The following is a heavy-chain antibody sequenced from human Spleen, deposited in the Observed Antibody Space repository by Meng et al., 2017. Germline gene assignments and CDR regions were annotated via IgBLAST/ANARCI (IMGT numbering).Heavy chain of an antibody. Sequence: GESLKISCAASRFTFSRYWMSWVRQAPGKGLKWVANIKEDGSEKNYVDSVKGRFTISRDNAKNSLFPQMNSLRAEDTAVYYCARVGVVTAMTDAFDIWGQGTMVTVSS. D-gene: IGHD2-21*02. V-gene: IGHV3-7*01. CDR1: RFTFSRYW. CDR2: IKEDGSEK. CDR3: ARVGVVTAMTDAFDI. J-gene: IGHJ3*02.